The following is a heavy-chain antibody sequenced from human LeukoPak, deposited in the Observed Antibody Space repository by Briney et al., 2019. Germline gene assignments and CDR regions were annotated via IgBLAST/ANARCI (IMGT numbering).Heavy chain of an antibody. D-gene: IGHD3-22*01. J-gene: IGHJ3*02. CDR3: ACLTTADAFDI. V-gene: IGHV4-61*02. CDR1: GASISSGRYY. CDR2: IYSRGST. Sequence: SETLSLTCNVSGASISSGRYYWSWIRQPAGKGLEWIGRIYSRGSTNYNPSLKSRVTMSVDTSKNQFSLKLSSVTAADTAVYYCACLTTADAFDIWGQGTMVTVSS.